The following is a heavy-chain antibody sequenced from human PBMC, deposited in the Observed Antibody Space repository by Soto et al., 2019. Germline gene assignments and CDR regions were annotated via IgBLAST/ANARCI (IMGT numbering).Heavy chain of an antibody. CDR3: SRELITFGGVPGYFDP. CDR1: GFTFGDYA. D-gene: IGHD3-16*01. J-gene: IGHJ5*02. CDR2: IRSKAYGGTT. Sequence: EVQLVESGGGLVKPGRSLRLSCTASGFTFGDYAMSWFRQAPGKGLEWVGFIRSKAYGGTTEYAASVKGRFTISRDDSKSIAYLQMNSLKTEDTAVYYCSRELITFGGVPGYFDPWGQGTLVTVSS. V-gene: IGHV3-49*05.